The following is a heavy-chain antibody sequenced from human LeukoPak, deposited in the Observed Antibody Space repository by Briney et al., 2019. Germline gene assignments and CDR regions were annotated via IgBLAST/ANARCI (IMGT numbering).Heavy chain of an antibody. CDR3: AYDYYDSSGYYGLFDY. CDR1: GFTFSSYA. CDR2: ISGSGGST. V-gene: IGHV3-23*01. J-gene: IGHJ4*02. Sequence: GGSLRLSCAASGFTFSSYAMSWVRQAPGKGLEWVSAISGSGGSTYYADSVKGRFTISRDNSKNTLYLQMNSLRAEDTAVYYCAYDYYDSSGYYGLFDYWGQGTPVTVSS. D-gene: IGHD3-22*01.